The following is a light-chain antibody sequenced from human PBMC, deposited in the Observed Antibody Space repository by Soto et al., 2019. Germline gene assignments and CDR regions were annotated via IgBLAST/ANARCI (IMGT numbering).Light chain of an antibody. J-gene: IGKJ4*01. CDR2: TAA. Sequence: IHMTQSPSSLSASVGDRVTITCRASQRITTYLNWYQQKPGKAPKLLISTAATLHGGAPSRFSGSGSGTDFPLTSTTLHPEDFATYCGHQGYSTPFTFGGGTKLEIE. V-gene: IGKV1-39*01. CDR3: HQGYSTPFT. CDR1: QRITTY.